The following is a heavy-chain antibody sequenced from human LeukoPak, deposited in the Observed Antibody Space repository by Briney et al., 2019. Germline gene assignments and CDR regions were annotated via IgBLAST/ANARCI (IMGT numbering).Heavy chain of an antibody. CDR3: AKDDIVVVVAARGLDY. J-gene: IGHJ4*02. V-gene: IGHV3-30*04. Sequence: GGSLRLSCAASGFTFSSYAMHWVRQAPGKGLEWVAVISYDGSNKYYADSVKGRFTISRDNSKNTLYLQMNSLRAEDTAVYYCAKDDIVVVVAARGLDYWGQGTLVTVSS. CDR2: ISYDGSNK. D-gene: IGHD2-15*01. CDR1: GFTFSSYA.